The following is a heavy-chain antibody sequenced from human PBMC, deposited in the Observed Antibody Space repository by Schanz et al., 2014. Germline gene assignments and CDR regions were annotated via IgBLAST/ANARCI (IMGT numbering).Heavy chain of an antibody. Sequence: VQLVESGGGVVQPGRSLRLSCAASGFTFSSYAMSWVRQAPGKGLEWVSAISGSGDSTYYADSVKGRFTISRDNSKNTLYLQMSSLRAEDTAIYYCAKLSSSGRLAGYFDYWGQGALVTVSS. CDR1: GFTFSSYA. CDR2: ISGSGDST. CDR3: AKLSSSGRLAGYFDY. V-gene: IGHV3-23*04. D-gene: IGHD6-19*01. J-gene: IGHJ4*02.